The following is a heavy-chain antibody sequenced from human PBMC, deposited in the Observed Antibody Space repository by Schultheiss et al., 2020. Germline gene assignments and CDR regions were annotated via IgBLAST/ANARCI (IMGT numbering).Heavy chain of an antibody. V-gene: IGHV3-21*01. CDR3: ATDDYGDYAVDY. D-gene: IGHD4-17*01. CDR1: GFTFSSYS. CDR2: ISSSSSYI. Sequence: GESLKISCAASGFTFSSYSMNWVRQAPGKGLEWVSSISSSSSYIYYADSVKGRFTISRDNAKNSLYLQMASLRIEDTAVFYCATDDYGDYAVDYWGRGTLVTVSS. J-gene: IGHJ4*02.